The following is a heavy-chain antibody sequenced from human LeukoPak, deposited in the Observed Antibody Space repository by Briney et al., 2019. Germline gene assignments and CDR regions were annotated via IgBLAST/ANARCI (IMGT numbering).Heavy chain of an antibody. CDR2: ISSSSSTI. D-gene: IGHD1-26*01. CDR1: GFTFSSYS. Sequence: GGSLRLSCAASGFTFSSYSMNWVRQAPGKGLEWVSSISSSSSTIYYADSVKGRFTISRDNAKNSLYLQMNSLRAEDTAVYYCAREIRGYSYFDYWGRGTLVTVSS. J-gene: IGHJ4*02. CDR3: AREIRGYSYFDY. V-gene: IGHV3-21*04.